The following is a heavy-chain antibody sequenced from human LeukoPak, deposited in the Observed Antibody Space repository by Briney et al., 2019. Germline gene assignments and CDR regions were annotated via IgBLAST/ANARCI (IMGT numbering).Heavy chain of an antibody. J-gene: IGHJ4*02. CDR3: ARHVVAVGFDY. D-gene: IGHD3-22*01. Sequence: GGSLRLSCVASGFTFSDSYMSWIRQAPGKGLEWVSYISRSGSTIYYADSVKGRFTISRDNAKNSLYLQMNSLRVEDTAVYYCARHVVAVGFDYWGQGTLVTVSS. CDR1: GFTFSDSY. CDR2: ISRSGSTI. V-gene: IGHV3-11*04.